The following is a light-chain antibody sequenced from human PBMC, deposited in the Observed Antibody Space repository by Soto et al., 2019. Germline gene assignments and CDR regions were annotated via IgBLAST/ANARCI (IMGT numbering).Light chain of an antibody. CDR2: EVS. CDR1: SSDVGGYNY. CDR3: SSYTSSSTHVV. Sequence: QSVLPQPASVSGSPGQSITISCTGTSSDVGGYNYVSWYQQHPGKAPKLMIYEVSNRPSGVANRFSGSKSGNTASLTISGLQAEDEADYYRSSYTSSSTHVVFGGGTKHTVL. V-gene: IGLV2-14*01. J-gene: IGLJ2*01.